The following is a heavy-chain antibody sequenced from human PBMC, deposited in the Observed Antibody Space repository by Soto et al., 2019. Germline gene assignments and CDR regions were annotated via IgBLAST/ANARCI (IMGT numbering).Heavy chain of an antibody. CDR2: INHGESA. Sequence: PSETLSLTCAVYGGSFSGYYWSWIRRPPEKGLEWIGEINHGESASYSPSLKDRVTISLDTSNNHFSLKLTSVTAADSAVYYCARGYAAPRAANWGQGTLVTVSS. V-gene: IGHV4-34*01. CDR3: ARGYAAPRAAN. J-gene: IGHJ4*02. D-gene: IGHD2-15*01. CDR1: GGSFSGYY.